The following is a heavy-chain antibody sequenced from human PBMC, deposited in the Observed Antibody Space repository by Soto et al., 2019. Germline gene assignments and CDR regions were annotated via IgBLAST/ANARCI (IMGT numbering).Heavy chain of an antibody. V-gene: IGHV5-10-1*01. CDR2: VDPRDSYT. D-gene: IGHD3-10*01. Sequence: PGESLKISCQGSGYNFPNYWISWVRQVPGKVLEWMGRVDPRDSYTNYSQSFEGHVNISVDKSINTAFLYWSSLKASDTAIYYCARLGQFALFDQWGQGTLVTVSS. CDR3: ARLGQFALFDQ. J-gene: IGHJ5*02. CDR1: GYNFPNYW.